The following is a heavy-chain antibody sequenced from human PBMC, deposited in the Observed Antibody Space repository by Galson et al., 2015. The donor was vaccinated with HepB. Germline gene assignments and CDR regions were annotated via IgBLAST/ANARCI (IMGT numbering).Heavy chain of an antibody. CDR3: ARLDSSGYYGRWDYFDY. Sequence: SVKVSCKASGYTFTSYYMHWVRQAPGQGLEWMGIINPSGGSTSYAQKFQGRVTMTRDTSTSTVYMELSSLRSEDTAVYYCARLDSSGYYGRWDYFDYWGQGALVTVSS. CDR2: INPSGGST. D-gene: IGHD3-22*01. J-gene: IGHJ4*02. CDR1: GYTFTSYY. V-gene: IGHV1-46*03.